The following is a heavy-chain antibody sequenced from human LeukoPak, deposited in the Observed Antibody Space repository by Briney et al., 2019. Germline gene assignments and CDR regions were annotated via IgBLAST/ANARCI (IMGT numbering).Heavy chain of an antibody. CDR1: GGSISNYY. J-gene: IGHJ4*02. CDR3: ARETYYYDSSGYLHYFDY. V-gene: IGHV4-4*08. D-gene: IGHD3-22*01. Sequence: PSETLSLTCTVSGGSISNYYWNWIRQPPGKGLEWIGRIYTSGSTNYNPSLKSRVTISVDTSKNQFSLKLSSVTAADTAVYYCARETYYYDSSGYLHYFDYWGQGTLVTVSS. CDR2: IYTSGST.